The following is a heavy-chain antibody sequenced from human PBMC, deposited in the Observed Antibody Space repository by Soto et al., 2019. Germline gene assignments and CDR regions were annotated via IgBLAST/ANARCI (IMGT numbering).Heavy chain of an antibody. D-gene: IGHD3-16*02. CDR2: INPNSGGT. CDR3: ARVRGYDYVWGSYRL. V-gene: IGHV1-2*02. CDR1: GYTFTGYY. Sequence: ASVKVSCKASGYTFTGYYMHWVRQAPGQGLEWMGWINPNSGGTNYAQKFQGRVTMTRDTSISTAYMELSRLRSDDTAVYYCARVRGYDYVWGSYRLWGQGTLVTVSS. J-gene: IGHJ4*02.